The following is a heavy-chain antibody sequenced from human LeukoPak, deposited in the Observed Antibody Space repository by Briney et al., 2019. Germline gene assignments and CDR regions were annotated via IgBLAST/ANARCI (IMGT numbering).Heavy chain of an antibody. CDR1: GGSISTYY. J-gene: IGHJ4*02. V-gene: IGHV4-59*08. CDR2: IYYSGST. CDR3: ARRLTIFGAFDY. D-gene: IGHD3-3*01. Sequence: SETLSLTCTVSGGSISTYYWSWIRQPPGKALEWIGYIYYSGSTNYNPSLKSRATISVDTSKNQFSLKLGSVTAADTAVYYCARRLTIFGAFDYWGQGTLVTVSS.